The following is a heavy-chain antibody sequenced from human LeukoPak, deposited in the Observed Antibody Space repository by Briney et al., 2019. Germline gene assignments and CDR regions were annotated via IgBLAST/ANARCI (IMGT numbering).Heavy chain of an antibody. CDR3: ARDQGYYDILTGYSRFDY. Sequence: ASVKVSCKASGYTFTSYGISWVRQAPGQGLECMGWISAYNGNTNYAQKLQGRVTMTTDTSTSTAYMELRSLRSDDTAVYYCARDQGYYDILTGYSRFDYWGQGTLVTVSS. V-gene: IGHV1-18*01. J-gene: IGHJ4*02. CDR1: GYTFTSYG. D-gene: IGHD3-9*01. CDR2: ISAYNGNT.